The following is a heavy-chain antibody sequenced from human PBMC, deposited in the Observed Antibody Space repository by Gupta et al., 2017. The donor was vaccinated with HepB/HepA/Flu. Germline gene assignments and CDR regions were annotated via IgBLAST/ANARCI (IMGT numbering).Heavy chain of an antibody. J-gene: IGHJ4*02. CDR3: ARGYYYDSSGYYSPFDY. D-gene: IGHD3-22*01. CDR1: GFTFSSYA. Sequence: EVQLLESGGGLVQPGGSLRLPCAASGFTFSSYAMSWVRQAPGKGLEWVSAISGSGGSTYYADSVKGRFTISRDNSKNTLYLQMNSLRAEDTAVYYCARGYYYDSSGYYSPFDYWGQGTLVTVSS. V-gene: IGHV3-23*01. CDR2: ISGSGGST.